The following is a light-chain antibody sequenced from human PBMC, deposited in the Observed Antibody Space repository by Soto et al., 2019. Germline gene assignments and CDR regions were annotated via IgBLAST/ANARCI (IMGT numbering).Light chain of an antibody. CDR3: SSFTDSSNYV. CDR2: EDD. V-gene: IGLV2-14*02. J-gene: IGLJ1*01. Sequence: QSVLTQPASVSGSPGQSVTISCTGTSSDVGSYNLVSWYQHYPGKAPKLLICEDDKRPSGVSHRFSGSRSGNTASLTISGLQAEDEADYYCSSFTDSSNYVFGTGTKVTVL. CDR1: SSDVGSYNL.